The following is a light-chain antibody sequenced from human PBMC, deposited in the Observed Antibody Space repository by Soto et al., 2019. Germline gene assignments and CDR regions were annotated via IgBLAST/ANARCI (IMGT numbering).Light chain of an antibody. J-gene: IGKJ5*01. CDR3: QQHNDWPLT. CDR1: QSVSSN. V-gene: IGKV3D-15*01. CDR2: AIS. Sequence: EIVMTQSPVTLSASPGERATLSGRASQSVSSNLAWYQQKPGQAPRLLIYAISTRATGIPARFSGSGSGTEFTLTISSLQSEDFAVYYCQQHNDWPLTFGHGTR.